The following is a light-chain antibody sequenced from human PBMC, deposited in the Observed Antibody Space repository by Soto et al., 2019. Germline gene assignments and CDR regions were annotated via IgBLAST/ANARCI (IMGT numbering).Light chain of an antibody. V-gene: IGKV3-20*01. CDR1: QSVSSNF. CDR2: GAS. CDR3: QHYDTLRT. Sequence: EIVLTQSPGTLSLSPGERATLSCRASQSVSSNFLAWYQQKPGQAPRLLIYGASNRDTGIPDGFSGSGSGTDFSLTITRLDGEDFSKDYCQHYDTLRTFGQGTKMEI. J-gene: IGKJ1*01.